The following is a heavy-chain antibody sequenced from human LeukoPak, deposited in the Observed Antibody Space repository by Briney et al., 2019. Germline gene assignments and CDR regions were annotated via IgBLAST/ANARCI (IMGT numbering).Heavy chain of an antibody. Sequence: GGSLRLSCIVSGFTFGDYAMSWVRQAPGKGLEWVGFIRSKAYGGTTEYAASVKGRFTISRDDPKSIAYLQMNSLKTEDTAVYYCTRDRSGSYYFDYWGQGTLVTVSS. J-gene: IGHJ4*02. V-gene: IGHV3-49*04. CDR3: TRDRSGSYYFDY. D-gene: IGHD1-26*01. CDR2: IRSKAYGGTT. CDR1: GFTFGDYA.